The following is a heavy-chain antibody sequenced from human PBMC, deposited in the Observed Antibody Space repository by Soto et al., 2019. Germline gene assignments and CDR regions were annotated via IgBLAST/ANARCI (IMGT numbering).Heavy chain of an antibody. J-gene: IGHJ6*02. D-gene: IGHD1-26*01. Sequence: GGSLRLSCAASGFTFSSYDMHWVRQATGKGLEWVSAIGTAGDTYYPGSVKGRFTISRENAKNSLYLQMNSLRAEDTAVYYCARYRDYYYGMDVWGQGTTVTVSS. CDR3: ARYRDYYYGMDV. V-gene: IGHV3-13*01. CDR2: IGTAGDT. CDR1: GFTFSSYD.